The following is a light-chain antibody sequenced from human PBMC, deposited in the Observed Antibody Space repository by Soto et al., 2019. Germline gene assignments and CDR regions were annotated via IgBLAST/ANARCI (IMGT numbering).Light chain of an antibody. V-gene: IGLV3-21*02. CDR1: NIGSKS. Sequence: ELTQPPSVSVAPGQTARFTCGGDNIGSKSVHWYQQKPGQAPVLVVYDDTGRPSGIPERFSGSNSGNTATLTISRVEAGDEADYYCQVWDSSSEVIFGGGTKLTVL. CDR3: QVWDSSSEVI. CDR2: DDT. J-gene: IGLJ2*01.